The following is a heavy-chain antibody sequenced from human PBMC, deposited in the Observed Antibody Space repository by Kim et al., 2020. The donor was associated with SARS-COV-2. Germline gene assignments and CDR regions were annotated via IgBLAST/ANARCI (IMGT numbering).Heavy chain of an antibody. V-gene: IGHV3-49*03. Sequence: GGSLRLSCTASGFTFGDYPMSWFRQAPGKGLEWVGFIRSKGYGGTTGYAASVKGRFTISRDDSNSIAYLQMNSLKTEDTAVYYCARPYYGVFTHWGQGTLVTVSS. D-gene: IGHD4-17*01. J-gene: IGHJ4*02. CDR1: GFTFGDYP. CDR2: IRSKGYGGTT. CDR3: ARPYYGVFTH.